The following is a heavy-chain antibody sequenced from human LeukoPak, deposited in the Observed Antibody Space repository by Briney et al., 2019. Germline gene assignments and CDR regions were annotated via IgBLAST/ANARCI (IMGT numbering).Heavy chain of an antibody. V-gene: IGHV4-34*01. J-gene: IGHJ5*02. Sequence: SETLSLTCAVYGGSFSGYYWSWIRQPPGKGLEWIGEINHSGSTNFNPSLKSRVTIPVDTSKNQFSLKLSSVTAADTAVYYCARGKEGAAALNQLWIDPWGQGTLVTVSS. CDR3: ARGKEGAAALNQLWIDP. D-gene: IGHD6-13*01. CDR1: GGSFSGYY. CDR2: INHSGST.